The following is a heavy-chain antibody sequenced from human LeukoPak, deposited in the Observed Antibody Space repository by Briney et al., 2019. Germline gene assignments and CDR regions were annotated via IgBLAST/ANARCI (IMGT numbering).Heavy chain of an antibody. D-gene: IGHD3-3*01. CDR2: INQDGGEK. V-gene: IGHV3-7*03. J-gene: IGHJ4*02. CDR1: GFTFRIHW. CDR3: AREYYDFWSGYWTPHYFDY. Sequence: GGSLRLSCAASGFTFRIHWLSWVRQAPGKGLEWVAKINQDGGEKYYGDPVKGRVTISRDNAKNSLYPQMNSLRAEDTAVYYCAREYYDFWSGYWTPHYFDYWGQGTLVTVSS.